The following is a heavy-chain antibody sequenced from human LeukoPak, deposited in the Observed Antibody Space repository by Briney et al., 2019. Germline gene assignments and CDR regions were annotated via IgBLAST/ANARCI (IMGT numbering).Heavy chain of an antibody. V-gene: IGHV1-2*02. CDR1: GYIFTEYY. Sequence: ASLKVSCKASGYIFTEYYLHWVRQAPGQGLEWMGWINPNSGTTSYAQKFQGRVTMTRDTSLRTIYMEVRRPTSDDTAVYYCARDPVTMVRGVSRYYFDYWGQGTLVTVSS. CDR3: ARDPVTMVRGVSRYYFDY. D-gene: IGHD3-10*01. J-gene: IGHJ4*02. CDR2: INPNSGTT.